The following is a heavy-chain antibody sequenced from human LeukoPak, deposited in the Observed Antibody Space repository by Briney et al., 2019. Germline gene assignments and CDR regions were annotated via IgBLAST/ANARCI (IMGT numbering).Heavy chain of an antibody. CDR3: ARDGMRSTAVAGTDVYYYYYMDV. D-gene: IGHD6-19*01. J-gene: IGHJ6*03. CDR2: ISSSSSYI. V-gene: IGHV3-21*01. CDR1: GFTFSSYS. Sequence: GGSLRLSCAASGFTFSSYSMNWVRQAPGKGLEWVSSISSSSSYIYYADSVKGRFTISRDNAKNSLYLQMNSLRAEDTAVYYCARDGMRSTAVAGTDVYYYYYMDVWGKGTTVTVSS.